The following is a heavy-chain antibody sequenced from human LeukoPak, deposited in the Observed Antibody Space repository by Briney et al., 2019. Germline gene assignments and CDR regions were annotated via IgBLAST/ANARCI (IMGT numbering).Heavy chain of an antibody. J-gene: IGHJ4*02. Sequence: GGSLRLSCAASGFTFSSYWTSWVRQAPGKGLEWVANIKQDGSEKYYVDSVKGRFTISRDNAKNSLYLQMNSLRAEDTAVYYCAREVDMVSPFDYWGQGTLVTVSS. CDR2: IKQDGSEK. CDR1: GFTFSSYW. CDR3: AREVDMVSPFDY. V-gene: IGHV3-7*01. D-gene: IGHD3-10*01.